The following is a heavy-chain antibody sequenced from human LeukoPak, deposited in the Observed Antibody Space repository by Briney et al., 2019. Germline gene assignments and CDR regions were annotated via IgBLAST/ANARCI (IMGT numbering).Heavy chain of an antibody. D-gene: IGHD5-18*01. Sequence: SETLSLTCTVSGGSISSYYWSWIRQPPGKGLEWIGSIFYSGSTYYNPSLRSRVSISIDITKNQFSLNLSSVTAADTAVYYCARDRSGYSYSQYFNMWGQGTMVTVSP. J-gene: IGHJ3*02. CDR3: ARDRSGYSYSQYFNM. V-gene: IGHV4-59*12. CDR2: IFYSGST. CDR1: GGSISSYY.